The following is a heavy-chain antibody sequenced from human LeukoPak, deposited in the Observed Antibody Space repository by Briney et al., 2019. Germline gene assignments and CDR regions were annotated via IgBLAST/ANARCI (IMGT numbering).Heavy chain of an antibody. D-gene: IGHD3-10*01. CDR3: AREMVRGVYWYFDL. CDR1: GYTFTCYY. V-gene: IGHV1-2*06. J-gene: IGHJ2*01. CDR2: INPNSGGT. Sequence: ASVKVSCKASGYTFTCYYMHWVGQAPGQGREGMGRINPNSGGTNYAQKFQGRVTMTRDTSISTAYMELRRLRSDDTAVYYCAREMVRGVYWYFDLWGRGTLVTVSS.